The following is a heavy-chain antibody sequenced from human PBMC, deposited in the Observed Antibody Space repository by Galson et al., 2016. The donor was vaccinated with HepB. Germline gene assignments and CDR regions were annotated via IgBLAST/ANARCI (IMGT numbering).Heavy chain of an antibody. Sequence: SLRLSCAGPRFDFSNYAMSWVRQAPGRGLDWVSSITGSGSSTYYADSVKGRFTISRDNSKNTLYLQMNSLRVEDTAVYFCARDPRSYCTTGRRDVLGFYFDFWGQVTLVTVSS. D-gene: IGHD2-8*01. CDR2: ITGSGSST. V-gene: IGHV3-23*01. J-gene: IGHJ4*02. CDR1: RFDFSNYA. CDR3: ARDPRSYCTTGRRDVLGFYFDF.